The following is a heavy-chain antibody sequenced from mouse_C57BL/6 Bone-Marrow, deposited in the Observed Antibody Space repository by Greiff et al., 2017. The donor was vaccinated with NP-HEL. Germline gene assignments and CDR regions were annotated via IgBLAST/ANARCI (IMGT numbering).Heavy chain of an antibody. D-gene: IGHD1-1*01. CDR2: INYDGSST. CDR1: GFTFSDYY. V-gene: IGHV5-16*01. J-gene: IGHJ2*01. CDR3: ARDRYYGSFDY. Sequence: EVQVVESEGGLVQPGSSMKLSCTASGFTFSDYYMAWVRQVPEKGLEWVANINYDGSSTYYLDSLKSRFIISRDNAKNILDLQMSSLKSEDTATYYCARDRYYGSFDYWGQGTTLTVSS.